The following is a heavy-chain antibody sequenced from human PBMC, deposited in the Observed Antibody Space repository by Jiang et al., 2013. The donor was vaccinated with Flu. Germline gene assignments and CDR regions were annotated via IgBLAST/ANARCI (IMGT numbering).Heavy chain of an antibody. CDR3: AREDGYNYWGSDY. Sequence: SCKASGYTFTGYYMHWVRQAPGQGLEWMGWINPNSGGTNYAQKFQGWVTMTRDTSTSTVYMELSSLRSEDTAVYYCAREDGYNYWGSDYWGQGTLVTVSS. V-gene: IGHV1-2*04. CDR1: GYTFTGYY. D-gene: IGHD5-24*01. CDR2: INPNSGGT. J-gene: IGHJ4*02.